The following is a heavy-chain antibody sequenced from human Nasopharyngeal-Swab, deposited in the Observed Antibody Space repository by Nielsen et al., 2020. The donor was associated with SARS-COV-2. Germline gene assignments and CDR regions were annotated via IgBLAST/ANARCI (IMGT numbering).Heavy chain of an antibody. CDR3: ARGDLVVVPSPILGLGPFFYYFYLDV. CDR1: GGSVSSSDW. D-gene: IGHD2-2*01. Sequence: SETLSLTCAVSGGSVSSSDWWTWVRQSPGKGLEWIGEGSHSGSINYNPSLKSRVTLSMDKSKRQFSLRLTSVSAADTAVYFCARGDLVVVPSPILGLGPFFYYFYLDVWGKGTTVTVSS. CDR2: GSHSGSI. V-gene: IGHV4-4*02. J-gene: IGHJ6*03.